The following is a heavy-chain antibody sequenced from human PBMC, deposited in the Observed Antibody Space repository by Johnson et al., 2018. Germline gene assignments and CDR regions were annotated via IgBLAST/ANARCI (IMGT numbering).Heavy chain of an antibody. D-gene: IGHD1-26*01. CDR3: ANWEAERHQRSRRPPYYYYGMGV. Sequence: QVQLVQSGAEVKKPGASVKVSCKASGYIFTRYYIHWVRQAPGQGLEWMGIINPSGGSTTYPQKFQGRVTMTRDTSTSTVDMELSSLRSEDTAEYYWANWEAERHQRSRRPPYYYYGMGVWGQGTTVTVSS. CDR2: INPSGGST. J-gene: IGHJ6*02. V-gene: IGHV1-46*01. CDR1: GYIFTRYY.